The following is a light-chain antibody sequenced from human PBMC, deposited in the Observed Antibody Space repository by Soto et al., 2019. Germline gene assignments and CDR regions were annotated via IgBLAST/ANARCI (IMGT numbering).Light chain of an antibody. Sequence: DIQMTQSPSTLSASVGDTVTITCRASHNIFIWLAWYQHKPGKAPKLLIFDASSLHAGIPSRFSGIKFGTEFTLTISSLQPDDFATYYCQQYNSYRWTFGQGTKVDIK. CDR3: QQYNSYRWT. J-gene: IGKJ1*01. CDR1: HNIFIW. CDR2: DAS. V-gene: IGKV1-5*01.